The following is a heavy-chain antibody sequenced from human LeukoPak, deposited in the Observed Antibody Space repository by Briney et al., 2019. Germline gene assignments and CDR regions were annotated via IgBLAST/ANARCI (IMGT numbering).Heavy chain of an antibody. J-gene: IGHJ3*02. Sequence: SETLSLTCTVSRGSISNYYWSWIRQPAGKGLEWIGLIYTSGSTNYNPSLKGRVTMSVDTSKNQFSLKLSSVTAADTAVYYCARVQRGDTFDIWGKGTMVTASS. CDR2: IYTSGST. CDR1: RGSISNYY. V-gene: IGHV4-4*07. CDR3: ARVQRGDTFDI.